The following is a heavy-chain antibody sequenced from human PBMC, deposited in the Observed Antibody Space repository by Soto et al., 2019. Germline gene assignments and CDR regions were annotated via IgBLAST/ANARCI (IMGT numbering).Heavy chain of an antibody. V-gene: IGHV4-61*01. Sequence: QVQLQESGPGLLKPSETLSLTCTVSGDPVSSGSFYWSWIRQPPGKGLEWIGYVYYTGNSNNNPSLKSRVTISIDTSKNEFSPNLRSVTAADTAIYYCARKDYDSRIDFWGQGTLVTVSS. CDR3: ARKDYDSRIDF. J-gene: IGHJ4*02. D-gene: IGHD3-22*01. CDR1: GDPVSSGSFY. CDR2: VYYTGNS.